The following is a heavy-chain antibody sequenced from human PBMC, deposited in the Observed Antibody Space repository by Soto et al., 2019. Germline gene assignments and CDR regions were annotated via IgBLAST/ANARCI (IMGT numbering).Heavy chain of an antibody. CDR1: GFSFSSYA. D-gene: IGHD1-26*01. V-gene: IGHV3-23*01. CDR3: AEEAHTEIGRVFDY. Sequence: EVQLLESGGGLVQPGGSLRLSCSASGFSFSSYAMAWVRQAPGKGLQWVSAISGSGGTTYYADSVRGRLTISRDNSKNTLYMQKNSLRAKDTAVYYCAEEAHTEIGRVFDYWGQGTLVPVSS. CDR2: ISGSGGTT. J-gene: IGHJ4*02.